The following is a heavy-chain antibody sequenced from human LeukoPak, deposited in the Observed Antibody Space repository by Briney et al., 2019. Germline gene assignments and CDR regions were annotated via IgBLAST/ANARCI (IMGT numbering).Heavy chain of an antibody. CDR2: ISGSGGST. V-gene: IGHV3-23*01. CDR3: AKDAPLGYCSSTSCSSPLRYYYYGMDV. D-gene: IGHD2-2*01. CDR1: GFTFSSYA. J-gene: IGHJ6*02. Sequence: GGSLRLSCAASGFTFSSYAMSWVGQAPGKGLEWVSAISGSGGSTYYADSVKGRFTISRDNSKNTLYLQMNSLRAEDTAVYYCAKDAPLGYCSSTSCSSPLRYYYYGMDVWGQGTTVTVSS.